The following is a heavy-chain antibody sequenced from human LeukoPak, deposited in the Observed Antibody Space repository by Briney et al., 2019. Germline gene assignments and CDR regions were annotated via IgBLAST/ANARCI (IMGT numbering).Heavy chain of an antibody. V-gene: IGHV4-59*08. CDR2: IYYSGST. Sequence: SETLSLTCTVSGGSISSYYWSWIRQPPGKGLEWIGYIYYSGSTNYNPSLKSRVTISVDTSKNQFSLKLSSVTAADTAVYYCARRTGGAGFDYWGQGTLVTVSS. D-gene: IGHD1-1*01. CDR1: GGSISSYY. J-gene: IGHJ4*02. CDR3: ARRTGGAGFDY.